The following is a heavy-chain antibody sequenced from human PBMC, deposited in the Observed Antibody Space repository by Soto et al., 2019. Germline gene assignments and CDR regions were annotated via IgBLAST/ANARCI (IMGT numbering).Heavy chain of an antibody. CDR3: ARDLTTVNTALDY. J-gene: IGHJ4*02. Sequence: GGSLRLSCAASGFTFSSYSMNWVRQAPGKGLEWVSSISSSSSYIYYADSVKGRFTISRDNAKNSLDLQMNSLRAEDTAVYYCARDLTTVNTALDYWGQGPLVTVSS. V-gene: IGHV3-21*01. CDR1: GFTFSSYS. D-gene: IGHD4-17*01. CDR2: ISSSSSYI.